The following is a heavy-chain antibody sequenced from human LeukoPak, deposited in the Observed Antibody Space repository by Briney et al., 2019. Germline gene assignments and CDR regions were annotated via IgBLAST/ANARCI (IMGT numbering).Heavy chain of an antibody. CDR2: IYYSGST. Sequence: SETLPLTCTVSGGSISSSSYYWGWIRQPPGKGLEWIGSIYYSGSTYYNPPLKSRVTISVDTSKNQFSLKLSSVTAADTAVYYCARLFGYRDDYWGQGTLVTVSS. D-gene: IGHD1-26*01. CDR3: ARLFGYRDDY. V-gene: IGHV4-39*01. CDR1: GGSISSSSYY. J-gene: IGHJ4*02.